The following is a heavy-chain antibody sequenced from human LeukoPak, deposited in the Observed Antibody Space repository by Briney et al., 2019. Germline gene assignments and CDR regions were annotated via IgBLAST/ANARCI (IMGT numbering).Heavy chain of an antibody. V-gene: IGHV3-74*01. Sequence: GGSLRLSCAASTFTFSDYWMHWVRQAPGKGLVWVSRISDDGSSTTYADSVRGRFTISRDNAKNTLYLQMNSLRAEDTAVYYCAKDEYGSGSYFHAFDIWGQGTMVTVSS. CDR1: TFTFSDYW. J-gene: IGHJ3*02. D-gene: IGHD3-10*01. CDR2: ISDDGSST. CDR3: AKDEYGSGSYFHAFDI.